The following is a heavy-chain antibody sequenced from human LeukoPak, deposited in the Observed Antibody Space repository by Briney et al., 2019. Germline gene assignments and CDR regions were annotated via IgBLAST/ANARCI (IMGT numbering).Heavy chain of an antibody. J-gene: IGHJ4*02. CDR3: ARAGEYSDY. CDR2: IYYSGST. CDR1: GGSISSSSYY. D-gene: IGHD3-10*01. V-gene: IGHV4-39*07. Sequence: SETLSLTCTVSGGSISSSSYYWGWIRQPPGKGLEWIGSIYYSGSTYYNPSLKSRVTISVDTSKNQFSLKLSSVTAADTAVYYCARAGEYSDYWGQGTLVTVSS.